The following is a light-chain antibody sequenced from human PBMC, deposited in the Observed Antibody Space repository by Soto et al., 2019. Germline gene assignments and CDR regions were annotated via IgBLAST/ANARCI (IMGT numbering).Light chain of an antibody. CDR3: SSYSSSATPYV. J-gene: IGLJ1*01. V-gene: IGLV2-14*01. CDR2: EVT. Sequence: QSVLTQPASVSGSPGQSITISCIGTSSDIGPYNYVSWYQRHPDKAPKLILYEVTNRPSGASDRFSGSKSGNAAFLTISGLQAEDEADYYCSSYSSSATPYVFGTGTKVTVL. CDR1: SSDIGPYNY.